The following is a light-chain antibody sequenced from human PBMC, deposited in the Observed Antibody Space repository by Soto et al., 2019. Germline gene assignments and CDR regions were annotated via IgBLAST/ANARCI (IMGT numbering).Light chain of an antibody. J-gene: IGKJ4*01. V-gene: IGKV1-9*01. Sequence: DIPLTQSPSLLSASVGVRVTVSCRASQSINNYLAWYQQKPGKAPKLLIYTASTLQSGVPSRFSGSGSGTEFTLTITSLQPEDFAAHYYQQRYSYRRTFGGGTKVDIK. CDR1: QSINNY. CDR2: TAS. CDR3: QQRYSYRRT.